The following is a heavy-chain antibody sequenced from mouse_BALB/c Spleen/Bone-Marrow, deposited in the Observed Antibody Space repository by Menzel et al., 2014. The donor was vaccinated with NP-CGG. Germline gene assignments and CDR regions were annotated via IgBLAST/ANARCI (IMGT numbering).Heavy chain of an antibody. Sequence: VKLMESGAKLVRPGVSVKISCKGSGYTFTDHAMHWVKRSHAKGLEWIGLISGYHGDAIYNQKFKGKATMTVDKSSSTAYMELARLTSEDSAIYYCARSGKVRNAMDYWGQGTSVTVSS. V-gene: IGHV1S137*01. CDR3: ARSGKVRNAMDY. J-gene: IGHJ4*01. CDR1: GYTFTDHA. CDR2: ISGYHGDA. D-gene: IGHD2-14*01.